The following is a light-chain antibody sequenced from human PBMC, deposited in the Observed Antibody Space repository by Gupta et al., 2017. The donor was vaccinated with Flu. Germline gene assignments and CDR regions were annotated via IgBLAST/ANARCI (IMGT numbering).Light chain of an antibody. V-gene: IGKV1-39*01. Sequence: DIQMTQSPSSLSASVGDRVTITCRASQSISNFLNWYQQKPGKAPKLLIYDASTLQSGVPSRFSGSGYGTDFTVTISRRQPEDFAAYYCQQSDNTPLTFGQGTLMEIK. CDR1: QSISNF. J-gene: IGKJ5*01. CDR3: QQSDNTPLT. CDR2: DAS.